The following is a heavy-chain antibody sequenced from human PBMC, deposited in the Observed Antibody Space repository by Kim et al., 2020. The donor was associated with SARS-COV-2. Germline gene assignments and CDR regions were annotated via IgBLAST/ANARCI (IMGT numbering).Heavy chain of an antibody. CDR1: GYTFTSYA. J-gene: IGHJ4*02. D-gene: IGHD6-13*01. Sequence: ASVKVSCKASGYTFTSYAMNWVRQAPGQGLEWMGWINTNTGNPTYAQGFTGRFVFSLDTSVSTAYLQISSLKAEDTAVYYCASGSSSSWGPPGDYWGQGTLVTVSS. V-gene: IGHV7-4-1*02. CDR2: INTNTGNP. CDR3: ASGSSSSWGPPGDY.